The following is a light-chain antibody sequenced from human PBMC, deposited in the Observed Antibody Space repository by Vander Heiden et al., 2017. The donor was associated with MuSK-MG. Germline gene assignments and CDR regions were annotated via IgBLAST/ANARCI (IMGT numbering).Light chain of an antibody. Sequence: DIQMTQSPSSLSASVGDRVTITCRASQGIRNALAWFQLKPGQAPKRLIYTASTLQNGVPSRFSGIGSGTEFSLTISSLQPADFAAYFCRQDNSYPITFGGGTTVEIK. CDR3: RQDNSYPIT. CDR2: TAS. V-gene: IGKV1-17*01. J-gene: IGKJ4*01. CDR1: QGIRNA.